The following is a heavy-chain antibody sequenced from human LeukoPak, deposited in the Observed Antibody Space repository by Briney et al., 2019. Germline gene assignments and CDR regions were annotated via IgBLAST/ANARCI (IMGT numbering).Heavy chain of an antibody. CDR2: IKKTGSET. J-gene: IGHJ4*02. D-gene: IGHD2-15*01. V-gene: IGHV3-7*01. CDR3: AREDGYCSGGNCYSYFDS. Sequence: GGPLRLSCAASGFTFSHFWMSWVRQAPGKGLEWVAYIKKTGSETYYVDSVKGRFTITRDNTRNSLFLQMYSLRAEDTAVYFCAREDGYCSGGNCYSYFDSWGQGTLVTVSS. CDR1: GFTFSHFW.